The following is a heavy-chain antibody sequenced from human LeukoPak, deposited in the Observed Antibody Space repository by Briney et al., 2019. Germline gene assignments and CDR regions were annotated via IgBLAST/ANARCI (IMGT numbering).Heavy chain of an antibody. V-gene: IGHV1-69*13. CDR3: ARDATKDAYCGGDCYSYYFDY. D-gene: IGHD2-21*02. CDR2: IIPSFGTA. Sequence: SVKVSCKASGGTFSSYAISWVRQAPGQGLEWMGGIIPSFGTANYAQKFQGRVTITADGSTSTAYMELSSLRSEDTAVYYCARDATKDAYCGGDCYSYYFDYWGQGTLVTVSS. J-gene: IGHJ4*02. CDR1: GGTFSSYA.